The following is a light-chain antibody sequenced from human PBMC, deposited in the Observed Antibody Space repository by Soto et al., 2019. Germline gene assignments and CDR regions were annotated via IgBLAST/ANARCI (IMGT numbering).Light chain of an antibody. CDR3: QQANSFPFT. V-gene: IGKV1-12*01. Sequence: DMQMTQSPSSVSASLGDRVTITCRASQDIHTWLAWYQQKPGQAPKLLIYGASHLQSGVPSRFSGSGSGTDFTRNISSLQSEDFATYYCQQANSFPFTFGPGTKVDVK. J-gene: IGKJ3*01. CDR1: QDIHTW. CDR2: GAS.